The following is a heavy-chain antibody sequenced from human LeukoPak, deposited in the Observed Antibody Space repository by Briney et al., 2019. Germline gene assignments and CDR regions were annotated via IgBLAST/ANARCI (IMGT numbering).Heavy chain of an antibody. CDR3: ARASLDYDYVWGTAMGFDY. CDR1: GGSISSYY. J-gene: IGHJ4*02. D-gene: IGHD3-16*01. V-gene: IGHV4-4*07. Sequence: SETLSLTCTVSGGSISSYYWSWIRQPAGKGLGWIGRIYTCGSTNYNPSLKSRVTMSVDTSKNQFSLKLSSVTAADTAVYYCARASLDYDYVWGTAMGFDYRGQGTLVTVSS. CDR2: IYTCGST.